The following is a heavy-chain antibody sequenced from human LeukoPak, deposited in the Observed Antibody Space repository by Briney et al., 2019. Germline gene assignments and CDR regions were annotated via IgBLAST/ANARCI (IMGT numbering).Heavy chain of an antibody. CDR3: ARGLQQWLVGEAFDI. Sequence: EASVKVSCKASGYTFTSYGISWVRQAPGQGLEWMGWINPNSGGTNYAQKFQGWVTMTRDTSISTAYMELSRLRSDDTAVYYCARGLQQWLVGEAFDIWGQGTMVTVSS. CDR2: INPNSGGT. CDR1: GYTFTSYG. J-gene: IGHJ3*02. V-gene: IGHV1-2*04. D-gene: IGHD6-19*01.